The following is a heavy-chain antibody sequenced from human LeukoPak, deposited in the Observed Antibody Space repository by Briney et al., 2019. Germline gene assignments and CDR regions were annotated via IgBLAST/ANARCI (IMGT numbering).Heavy chain of an antibody. J-gene: IGHJ6*02. Sequence: GGSLRLSCAASGFTFSSYWMHCVRQAPGKGLVWVSRINTDGSTTNYADSVKGRFTISRDNAKNTLYLQMNSLRGEDTAVYYCARDRQYGMDVWGQGTTVTVSS. V-gene: IGHV3-74*01. CDR2: INTDGSTT. CDR1: GFTFSSYW. CDR3: ARDRQYGMDV.